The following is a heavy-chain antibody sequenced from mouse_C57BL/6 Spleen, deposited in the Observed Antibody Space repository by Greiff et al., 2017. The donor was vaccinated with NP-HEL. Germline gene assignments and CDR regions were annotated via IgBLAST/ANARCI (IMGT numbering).Heavy chain of an antibody. CDR3: ARDDDYAMDY. CDR2: IYPGDGDT. V-gene: IGHV1-82*01. Sequence: VQLVESGPELVKPGASVKISCKASGYAFSSSWMNWVKQRPGKGLEWIGRIYPGDGDTNYNGKFKGKATLTADKSSSTAYMQLSSLTSEDSAVYFCARDDDYAMDYWGQGTSVTVSS. D-gene: IGHD2-3*01. CDR1: GYAFSSSW. J-gene: IGHJ4*01.